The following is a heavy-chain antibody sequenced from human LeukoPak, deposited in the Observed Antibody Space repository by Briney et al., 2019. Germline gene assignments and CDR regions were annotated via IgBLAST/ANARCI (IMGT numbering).Heavy chain of an antibody. CDR1: GFTINTYG. D-gene: IGHD3-10*01. CDR3: AKGGSYYGSGSPSN. Sequence: GGSLRLSCAASGFTINTYGMHWVRQPPGKGLEWVAVISYDGSNKYYADSVQGRFTISRDNSENTVYLQMNSLRTEDTAVYYCAKGGSYYGSGSPSNWGQGTLVTVSS. V-gene: IGHV3-30*18. J-gene: IGHJ4*02. CDR2: ISYDGSNK.